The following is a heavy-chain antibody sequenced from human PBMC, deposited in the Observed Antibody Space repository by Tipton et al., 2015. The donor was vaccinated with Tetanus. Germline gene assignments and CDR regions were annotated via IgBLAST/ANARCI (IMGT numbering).Heavy chain of an antibody. CDR3: ARDAVSSSSFFYYYGMDV. V-gene: IGHV4-4*07. D-gene: IGHD6-6*01. CDR2: IYTSGST. CDR1: GGSISSYY. Sequence: TLSLTCTVSGGSISSYYWSWIRQPAGKGLEWIGRIYTSGSTNYNPSLKSRVTMSVDTSKNQFSLKLSSVTAADTAVYYCARDAVSSSSFFYYYGMDVWGQGTTVTVSS. J-gene: IGHJ6*02.